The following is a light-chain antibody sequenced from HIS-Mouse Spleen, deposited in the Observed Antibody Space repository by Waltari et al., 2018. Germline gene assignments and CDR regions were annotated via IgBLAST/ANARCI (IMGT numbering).Light chain of an antibody. Sequence: QSALTQPRSVSGSPGQSVTISCTGTSSDVGGYNYVSWYQQHPGKAPKLMIYDVSKRPSWVPDRFSGSKSCNTASLTISGLQAEDEADYYCCSYAGSYTVVFGGGTKLTVL. CDR3: CSYAGSYTVV. J-gene: IGLJ2*01. V-gene: IGLV2-11*01. CDR2: DVS. CDR1: SSDVGGYNY.